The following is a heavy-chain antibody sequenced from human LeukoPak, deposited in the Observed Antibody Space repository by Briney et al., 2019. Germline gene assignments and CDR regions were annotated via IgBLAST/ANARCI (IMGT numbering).Heavy chain of an antibody. CDR2: INHSGST. CDR3: ARGGDSGYDDDY. V-gene: IGHV4-34*01. Sequence: PSETLSLTCAVYGGSFSGYYWSWIRQPPGKGLEWIGEINHSGSTNYNPSLKSRVTISVDTSKNQFSLKLSSVTAADTAVYYCARGGDSGYDDDYWGQGTLVTISS. D-gene: IGHD5-12*01. CDR1: GGSFSGYY. J-gene: IGHJ4*02.